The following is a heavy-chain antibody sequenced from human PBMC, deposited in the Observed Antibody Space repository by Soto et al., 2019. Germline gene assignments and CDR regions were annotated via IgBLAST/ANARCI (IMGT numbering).Heavy chain of an antibody. CDR1: GFTFSSYA. CDR3: ARDPVYCSSTSCYLIHWYFDL. V-gene: IGHV3-30-3*01. CDR2: ISYDGSNK. D-gene: IGHD2-2*01. J-gene: IGHJ2*01. Sequence: GGSLRLSCAASGFTFSSYAMHWVRQAPGKGLEWVAVISYDGSNKYYADSVKGRFTISRDNSKNTLYLQMNSLRAEDTAVYYCARDPVYCSSTSCYLIHWYFDLWGRGTLVTVSS.